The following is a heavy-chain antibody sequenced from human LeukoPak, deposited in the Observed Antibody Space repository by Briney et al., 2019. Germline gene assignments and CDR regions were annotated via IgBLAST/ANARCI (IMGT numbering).Heavy chain of an antibody. J-gene: IGHJ4*02. CDR2: IYHSGST. CDR1: GGSISSGGYY. V-gene: IGHV4-30-2*01. CDR3: ARYGSGSSEGYFDH. Sequence: PSQTLSLTCTVSGGSISSGGYYWSWIRQPPGKGLEWIGYIYHSGSTYYNPSLKRRVTISVDSSKNHFSLKLNSVTAADTAVYYCARYGSGSSEGYFDHWGQGTLVTVSS. D-gene: IGHD3-10*01.